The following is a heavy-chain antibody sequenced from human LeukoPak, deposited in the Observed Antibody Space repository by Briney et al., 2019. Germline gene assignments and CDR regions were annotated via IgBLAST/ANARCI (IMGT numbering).Heavy chain of an antibody. J-gene: IGHJ4*02. D-gene: IGHD4-11*01. CDR2: TYPGDSNT. V-gene: IGHV5-51*01. CDR3: ARPYSNSGSALRGDY. Sequence: GESLKISCKGSGYSFTSYWIGWVRQMPGKGLEWMGITYPGDSNTKYSPSFQGQVTISVDKSISTAYLQWSSLKASDSAMYYCARPYSNSGSALRGDYWGQGALLTVSS. CDR1: GYSFTSYW.